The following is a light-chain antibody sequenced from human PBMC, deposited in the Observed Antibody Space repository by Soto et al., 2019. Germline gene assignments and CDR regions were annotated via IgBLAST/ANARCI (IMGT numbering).Light chain of an antibody. CDR2: DVS. CDR3: CSYAGSSTFMVV. J-gene: IGLJ2*01. Sequence: QSALTQPRSVSGSPGQSVTISCTGTSSDVGGYNYVSWYQQHPGKAPKLMIYDVSKRPSGVPDRFSGSKSGNTASLTISGLQAEDEADYYCCSYAGSSTFMVVFGGGTQLTVL. V-gene: IGLV2-11*01. CDR1: SSDVGGYNY.